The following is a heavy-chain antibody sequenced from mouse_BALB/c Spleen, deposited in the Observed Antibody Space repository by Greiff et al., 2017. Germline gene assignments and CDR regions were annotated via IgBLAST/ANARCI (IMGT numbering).Heavy chain of an antibody. D-gene: IGHD3-1*01. Sequence: QVQLKESGPGLVAPSQSLSITCTVSGFSLTSYGVHWVRQPPGKGLEWLGVIWAGGSTNYNSALMSRLSISKDNSKSQVFLKMNSLQTDDTAMYYCAREASSGYDYFDYWGQGTTLTVSS. CDR3: AREASSGYDYFDY. V-gene: IGHV2-9*02. CDR1: GFSLTSYG. CDR2: IWAGGST. J-gene: IGHJ2*01.